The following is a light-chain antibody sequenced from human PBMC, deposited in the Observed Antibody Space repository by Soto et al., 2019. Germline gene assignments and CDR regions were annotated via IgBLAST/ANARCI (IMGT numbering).Light chain of an antibody. J-gene: IGKJ1*01. CDR2: HVC. V-gene: IGKV2-24*01. CDR3: VQATHFPLT. Sequence: EIVLTQAPLSSPVTLGQPASITCTSSESLLHSNGNTYLSWLHQRPGQPPRLLIYHVCSRFSGIPDRFSGSGGGRRFTLRISRVEAEDVGVYYCVQATHFPLTFGQGTRVE. CDR1: ESLLHSNGNTY.